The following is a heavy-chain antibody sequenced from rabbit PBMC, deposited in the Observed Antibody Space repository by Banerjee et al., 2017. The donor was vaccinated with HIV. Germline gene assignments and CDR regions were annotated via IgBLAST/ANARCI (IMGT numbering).Heavy chain of an antibody. J-gene: IGHJ4*01. CDR2: IYGGSPGST. V-gene: IGHV1S45*01. CDR3: ARGSAAMTMVITGYYFGL. CDR1: GFSFSSSYY. Sequence: QEQLVESGGGLVQPEGSLTLTCTASGFSFSSSYYMCWVRQAPGKGLEWNGCIYGGSPGSTAYANWAKGRFTISKTSSTTVPLLVTSLTAADTATYFCARGSAAMTMVITGYYFGLWGPGTLVTVS. D-gene: IGHD2-1*01.